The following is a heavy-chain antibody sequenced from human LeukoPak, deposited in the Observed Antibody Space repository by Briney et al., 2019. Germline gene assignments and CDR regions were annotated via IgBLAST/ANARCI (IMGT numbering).Heavy chain of an antibody. J-gene: IGHJ4*02. CDR2: IYYSGST. CDR1: GDSISSYY. CDR3: ARHHDSSGYWYYFNY. D-gene: IGHD3-22*01. Sequence: SETLSLTCTVSGDSISSYYWSWIRQPPGKGLGWIGYIYYSGSTNYNPSLESRLTISVDTSKNQFSLELSSVTAADTAVYYCARHHDSSGYWYYFNYWGQGTLVTVSS. V-gene: IGHV4-59*08.